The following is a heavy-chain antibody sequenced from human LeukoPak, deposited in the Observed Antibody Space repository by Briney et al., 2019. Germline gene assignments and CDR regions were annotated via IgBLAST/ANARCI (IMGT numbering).Heavy chain of an antibody. D-gene: IGHD6-13*01. V-gene: IGHV4-34*01. J-gene: IGHJ6*02. CDR2: INRSGNT. CDR3: ARVSQQLVNGYYFNAMDV. CDR1: GESFSGYY. Sequence: SETLSLTCAVYGESFSGYYWSWIRQPPGKGLEWIGEINRSGNTNYSPSLKSRVTISEDTSKKQFSLKLTSVTAADTAVYYCARVSQQLVNGYYFNAMDVWGQGTTVTVSS.